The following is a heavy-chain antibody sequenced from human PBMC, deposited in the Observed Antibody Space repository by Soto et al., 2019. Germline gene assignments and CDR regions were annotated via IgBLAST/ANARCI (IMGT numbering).Heavy chain of an antibody. CDR3: APYGSGSAYFDY. CDR1: GGTFSSYT. CDR2: IIPILGIA. V-gene: IGHV1-69*02. J-gene: IGHJ4*02. D-gene: IGHD3-10*01. Sequence: QVQLVQSGAEVKKPGSSVKVSCKASGGTFSSYTISWVRQAPGQGLEWMGRIIPILGIANYAQKFQGRVTITADKSTSTAYMELSSLRSEDTAVYYCAPYGSGSAYFDYWGQGTLVTVS.